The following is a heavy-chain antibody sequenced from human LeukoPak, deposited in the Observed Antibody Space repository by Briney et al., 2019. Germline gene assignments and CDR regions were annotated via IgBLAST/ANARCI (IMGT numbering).Heavy chain of an antibody. CDR3: ARRGIVCGSTSCPDNWFDP. D-gene: IGHD2-2*01. J-gene: IGHJ5*02. Sequence: GESLKITCKGSGYSFTSYWIGWVRQMPGKGLEWMGIIYPGDSDTRYSPSFQGQVTISADKSISTAYLQWSSLKASDTAMYYCARRGIVCGSTSCPDNWFDPWGQGTLVTVSS. CDR1: GYSFTSYW. CDR2: IYPGDSDT. V-gene: IGHV5-51*01.